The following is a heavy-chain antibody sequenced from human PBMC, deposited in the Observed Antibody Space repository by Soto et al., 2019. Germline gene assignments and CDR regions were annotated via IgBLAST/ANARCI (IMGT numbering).Heavy chain of an antibody. CDR1: GGSISSYY. CDR3: ARGGQGYCGGDCYSDY. J-gene: IGHJ4*02. V-gene: IGHV4-4*07. D-gene: IGHD2-21*02. Sequence: QVQLQESGPGLVKPSETLSLTCTVSGGSISSYYWSWIRQPAGKGLEWIGRIYTSGSTNYNPSLKSRVTMSVDTSKNPFALKLSSVTAADTAVYYCARGGQGYCGGDCYSDYWGQGTLVTVSS. CDR2: IYTSGST.